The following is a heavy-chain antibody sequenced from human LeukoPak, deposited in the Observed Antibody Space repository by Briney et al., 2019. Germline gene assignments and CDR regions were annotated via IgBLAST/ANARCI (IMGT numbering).Heavy chain of an antibody. CDR3: ARELDYYDSSGYYEATDY. CDR1: GFTFSSYW. D-gene: IGHD3-22*01. Sequence: GGSLRLSCAASGFTFSSYWMHWVRQAPRKGLVWVSRINSDGSSTSYADSVKGRFTISRDNAKNSLYLQMNSLRAEDTAVYYCARELDYYDSSGYYEATDYWGQGTLVTVSS. J-gene: IGHJ4*02. V-gene: IGHV3-74*01. CDR2: INSDGSST.